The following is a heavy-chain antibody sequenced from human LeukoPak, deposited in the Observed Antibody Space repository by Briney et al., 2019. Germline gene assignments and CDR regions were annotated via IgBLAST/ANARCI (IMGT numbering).Heavy chain of an antibody. D-gene: IGHD2-2*02. J-gene: IGHJ6*03. CDR1: GFTFSSNS. CDR2: ISSSSSYI. Sequence: GGSLRLSCAASGFTFSSNSMNWVRQAPGKGLEWVSSISSSSSYIYYADSVKGRFTISRDNAKNSLYLQMNSPRAEDTAVYYCARGGRGYCSSTSCYTNYYYYMDVWGKGTTVTVSS. V-gene: IGHV3-21*01. CDR3: ARGGRGYCSSTSCYTNYYYYMDV.